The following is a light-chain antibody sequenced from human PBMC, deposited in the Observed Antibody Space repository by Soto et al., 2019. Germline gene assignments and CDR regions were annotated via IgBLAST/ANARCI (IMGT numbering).Light chain of an antibody. CDR3: QYYGSSPRM. Sequence: EIVLTQSPGTLSLSPGERATLSCKASQNFNSNFLAWYQQKPGQAPRLLIYGVSSRATGIPDRFSGSGSGTDFSLTISRLEPEDVAVYYCQYYGSSPRMFGQGTKVEI. CDR2: GVS. J-gene: IGKJ1*01. CDR1: QNFNSNF. V-gene: IGKV3-20*01.